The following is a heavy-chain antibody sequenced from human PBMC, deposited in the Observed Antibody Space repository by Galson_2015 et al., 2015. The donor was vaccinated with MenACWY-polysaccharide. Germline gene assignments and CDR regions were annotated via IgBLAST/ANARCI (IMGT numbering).Heavy chain of an antibody. CDR1: GFTFSSYS. CDR2: ITSSSSYM. D-gene: IGHD4-17*01. J-gene: IGHJ1*01. CDR3: ARGPTVTWDEYFQH. Sequence: SLRLSCAASGFTFSSYSMNWVRQAPGKGLEWVSSITSSSSYMYYADSVKGRFTIPRDNAKNSLYLQVNSLRAEDTAVYYCARGPTVTWDEYFQHWGQGTLVTVSS. V-gene: IGHV3-21*01.